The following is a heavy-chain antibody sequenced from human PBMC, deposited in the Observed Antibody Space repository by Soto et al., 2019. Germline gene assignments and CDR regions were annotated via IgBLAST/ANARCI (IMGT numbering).Heavy chain of an antibody. V-gene: IGHV3-21*06. CDR2: ISSGSSYI. CDR1: GFTFSNYA. D-gene: IGHD3-10*01. J-gene: IGHJ6*04. Sequence: GESLKISCVASGFTFSNYAMSWVRQAPWKGLEWVSSISSGSSYIYYADSVKGRFTISRDNAKNSLYLQMNSLRAEDTAVYYCARSSGGSGKLWNYYGMDVWGKGTTVTVSS. CDR3: ARSSGGSGKLWNYYGMDV.